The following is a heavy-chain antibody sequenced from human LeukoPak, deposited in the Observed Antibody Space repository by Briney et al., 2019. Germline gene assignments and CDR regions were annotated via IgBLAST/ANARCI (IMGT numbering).Heavy chain of an antibody. CDR3: ASSGSYRFDY. D-gene: IGHD1-26*01. V-gene: IGHV3-48*02. CDR1: GFTFSNCN. Sequence: GGSLRLSCAASGFTFSNCNMNWVRQAPGKGLEWVSHISSSSSAIYYTDSVKGRFTISRDNAKNSLYLQLNSLRDEDTAVYYCASSGSYRFDYWGQGTLVTVSS. CDR2: ISSSSSAI. J-gene: IGHJ4*02.